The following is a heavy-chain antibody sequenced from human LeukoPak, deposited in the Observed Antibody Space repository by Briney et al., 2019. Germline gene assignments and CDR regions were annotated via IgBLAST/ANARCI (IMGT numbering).Heavy chain of an antibody. D-gene: IGHD6-19*01. CDR1: GGSISSYY. CDR3: AREYSSGWYYFDY. V-gene: IGHV4-59*01. J-gene: IGHJ4*02. Sequence: PSETLSLTCTVSGGSISSYYWSWIRQPPGKGLEWIGYIYYSGSTNYNPSLKCRVTISVDTSKNQFSLKLSSVTAADTAVYYCAREYSSGWYYFDYRGQGTLVTVSS. CDR2: IYYSGST.